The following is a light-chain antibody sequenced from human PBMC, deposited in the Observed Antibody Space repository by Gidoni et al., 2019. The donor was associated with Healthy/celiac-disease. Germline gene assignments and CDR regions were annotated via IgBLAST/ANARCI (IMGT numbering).Light chain of an antibody. J-gene: IGKJ2*01. CDR1: QSVSSSY. V-gene: IGKV3-20*01. CDR3: QQYGSSLPYT. Sequence: EIVLTQSPGTLSWSPGERAPLSCRASQSVSSSYLAWYQQKPGQALRLLIYGASSRATGIPDRFSGSGSGTDFTLTISRLEPEDFAVYYCQQYGSSLPYTFGQGTKLEIK. CDR2: GAS.